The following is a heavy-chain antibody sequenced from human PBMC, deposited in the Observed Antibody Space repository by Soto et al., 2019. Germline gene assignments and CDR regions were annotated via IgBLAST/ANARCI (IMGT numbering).Heavy chain of an antibody. CDR1: GGSISSGDYY. CDR2: IYYSGST. Sequence: QVQLQESGPGLVKPSQTLSLTCTVSGGSISSGDYYWTWIRQPPGKGLEWIGYIYYSGSTSYNPSLKSRVTLSVDTSKNQFSLKLSSVTAADTAVYYCARVGSPNWFDPWGQGTLVTVSS. V-gene: IGHV4-30-4*01. D-gene: IGHD2-15*01. J-gene: IGHJ5*02. CDR3: ARVGSPNWFDP.